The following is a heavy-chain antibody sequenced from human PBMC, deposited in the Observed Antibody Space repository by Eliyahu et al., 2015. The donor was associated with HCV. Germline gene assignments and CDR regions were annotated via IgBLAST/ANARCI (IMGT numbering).Heavy chain of an antibody. V-gene: IGHV5-51*03. CDR2: ISPGDSDT. J-gene: IGHJ6*02. CDR1: GYSXTXXX. CDR3: ARITYYDILTGYPYGMDV. D-gene: IGHD3-9*01. Sequence: EVQLVQSGAEMKKPGESLKIXXKXSGYSXTXXXXGGVRQMPGKGLEWMGIISPGDSDTRYSPSFQGQVTISADNSISTAYLQWSSLKASDTAMYYCARITYYDILTGYPYGMDVWGQGTTVTVSS.